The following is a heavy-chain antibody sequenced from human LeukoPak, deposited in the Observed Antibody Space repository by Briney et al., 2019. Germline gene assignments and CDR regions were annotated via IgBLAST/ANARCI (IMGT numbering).Heavy chain of an antibody. CDR1: GYTFTSYD. CDR3: ARGKRTSIFGVVKYYFDS. J-gene: IGHJ4*02. D-gene: IGHD3-3*01. Sequence: GASVKVSCNASGYTFTSYDINWVRQATGQGLEWMGWMNPNSGNTGYAQKFQGRVTITRNTSISTAYMELSSLRSEDTAVYYCARGKRTSIFGVVKYYFDSWGQGILVTVSS. CDR2: MNPNSGNT. V-gene: IGHV1-8*03.